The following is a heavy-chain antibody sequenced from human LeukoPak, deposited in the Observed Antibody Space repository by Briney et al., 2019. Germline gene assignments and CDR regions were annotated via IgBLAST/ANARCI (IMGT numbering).Heavy chain of an antibody. D-gene: IGHD3-3*01. J-gene: IGHJ4*02. V-gene: IGHV1-2*06. CDR3: ARESYYDFWSGYYTGRSLDY. CDR1: GYTFTGYY. Sequence: ASVKVSCKASGYTFTGYYMRWVRQAPGQGLEWMGRINPNSGGTNYAQKFQGRVTMTRDTSISTAYMELSRLRSDDTAVYYCARESYYDFWSGYYTGRSLDYWGQGTLVTVSS. CDR2: INPNSGGT.